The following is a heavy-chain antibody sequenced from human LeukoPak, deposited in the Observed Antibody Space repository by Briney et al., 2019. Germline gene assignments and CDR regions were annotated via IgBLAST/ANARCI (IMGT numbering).Heavy chain of an antibody. V-gene: IGHV1-2*06. Sequence: GASAKVSCKASGYTFTGYYMHWVRQAPGQGLEWMGRINPNSGGTNYAQKFQGRVTMTRDTSISTAYMELSRLRSDDTAVYYCARARQHTYYYDSSGYYYFDYWGQGTLVTVSS. CDR3: ARARQHTYYYDSSGYYYFDY. CDR2: INPNSGGT. CDR1: GYTFTGYY. D-gene: IGHD3-22*01. J-gene: IGHJ4*02.